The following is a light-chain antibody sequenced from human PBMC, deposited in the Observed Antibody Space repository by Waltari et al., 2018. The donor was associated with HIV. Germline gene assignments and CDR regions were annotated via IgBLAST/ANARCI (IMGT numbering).Light chain of an antibody. Sequence: DIQMTQSPSSLSASVGDRVTITCRSSQGISNYLAWHQQKPGTPPKLLIYGSSTLQSGVTSRFSGSGAGTDFTLTISSLQPEDVATYYCQKYNSALTFGGGTKVEI. CDR3: QKYNSALT. J-gene: IGKJ4*01. CDR1: QGISNY. V-gene: IGKV1-27*01. CDR2: GSS.